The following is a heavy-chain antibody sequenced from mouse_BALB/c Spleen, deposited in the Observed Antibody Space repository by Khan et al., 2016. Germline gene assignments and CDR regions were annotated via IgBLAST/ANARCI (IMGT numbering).Heavy chain of an antibody. CDR1: GYSITSDYA. V-gene: IGHV3-2*02. CDR2: ISYSGNT. J-gene: IGHJ2*01. CDR3: ARVYGGDFDY. Sequence: EVQLLETGPGLVKPSQSLSLTCTVTGYSITSDYAWNWIRQFPGNKLEWMGYISYSGNTNYNPSLKSRISITRDTSKNQFFLQLNSVTTEVTATYYCARVYGGDFDYWGQGTTLTVSS. D-gene: IGHD2-10*02.